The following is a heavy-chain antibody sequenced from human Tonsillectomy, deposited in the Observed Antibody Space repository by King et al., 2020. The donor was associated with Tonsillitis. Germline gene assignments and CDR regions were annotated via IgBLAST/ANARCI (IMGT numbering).Heavy chain of an antibody. Sequence: VQLVESGGDLVQPGRSLRLSCAASGFTFGDYGMSWLRQAPGKGLEWVGFIRSKPYGGTAEYAASVKGRFTISRDDSKRIAYLQMNSLKTEDTAVYYCTRVTYYYDSSGYYRLFDYWGQGTLVTVSS. CDR2: IRSKPYGGTA. CDR3: TRVTYYYDSSGYYRLFDY. J-gene: IGHJ4*02. D-gene: IGHD3-22*01. V-gene: IGHV3-49*03. CDR1: GFTFGDYG.